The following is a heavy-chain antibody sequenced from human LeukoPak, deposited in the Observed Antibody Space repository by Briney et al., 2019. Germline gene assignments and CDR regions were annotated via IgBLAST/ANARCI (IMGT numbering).Heavy chain of an antibody. CDR3: ARVNRGAYSSGWAYYYYYGMDV. CDR2: IYYSGST. V-gene: IGHV4-59*01. Sequence: NPSETLSLTCTVSGGSISSYYWSWIRQPPGKGLEWIGYIYYSGSTNYNPSLKSRVTISVDTSKNQFSLKLSSVTAADTAVYYCARVNRGAYSSGWAYYYYYGMDVWGQGTTVTVSS. D-gene: IGHD6-19*01. CDR1: GGSISSYY. J-gene: IGHJ6*02.